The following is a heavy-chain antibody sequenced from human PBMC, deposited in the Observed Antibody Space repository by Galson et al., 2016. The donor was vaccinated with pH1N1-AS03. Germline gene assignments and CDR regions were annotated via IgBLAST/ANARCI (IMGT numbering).Heavy chain of an antibody. Sequence: LSLTCTVSGDSITSYYWSWTRQPPGKGLEWIAYVYYTGATSYNPSLKSRVTISLDTSKSQFSLKLSSVTAADTAVYYCAREWSAFDFWGQGTVVTVSS. J-gene: IGHJ3*01. CDR2: VYYTGAT. V-gene: IGHV4-59*01. CDR1: GDSITSYY. D-gene: IGHD2-15*01. CDR3: AREWSAFDF.